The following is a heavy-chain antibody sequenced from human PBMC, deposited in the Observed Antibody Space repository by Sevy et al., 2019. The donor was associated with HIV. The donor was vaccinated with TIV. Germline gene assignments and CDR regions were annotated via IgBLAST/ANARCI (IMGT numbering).Heavy chain of an antibody. Sequence: SETLSLTCTVSGGSITSLYWNWIRQPPGKGLDWIANIYYNGHINYNPSLQSRVTLSLDTSKNQFSLRLSSVTAADTAMYYCAGENAWGRGYSWGQGTLVTVSS. J-gene: IGHJ4*02. D-gene: IGHD1-26*01. CDR1: GGSITSLY. V-gene: IGHV4-59*08. CDR2: IYYNGHI. CDR3: AGENAWGRGYS.